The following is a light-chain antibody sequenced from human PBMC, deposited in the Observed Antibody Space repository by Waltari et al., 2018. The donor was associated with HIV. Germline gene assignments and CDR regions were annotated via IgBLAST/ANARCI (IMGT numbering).Light chain of an antibody. J-gene: IGLJ2*01. CDR1: GPHFGKDN. V-gene: IGLV1-51*01. CDR2: DDD. CDR3: ETWDSSLSIMI. Sequence: QSVLTQPPSVSAAPGQPVTISCSGRGPHFGKDNVSWYRQFPGSAPQLLIYDDDRRPSGISDRFSGSKSGTSATLGIAGLHAGDEADYYCETWDSSLSIMIFGGGTKVTVL.